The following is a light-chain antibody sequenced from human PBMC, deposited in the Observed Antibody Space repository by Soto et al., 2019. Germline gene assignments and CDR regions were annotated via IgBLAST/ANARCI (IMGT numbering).Light chain of an antibody. CDR1: SSDVGAYNY. J-gene: IGLJ3*02. Sequence: QSALTQPASVSGSPGQSITISCTGTSSDVGAYNYVSWYQQHPGKAPKLMIYEVSNRPSGLSNRFSGSKSGNTASLTMSGLQAEDEADYYCCSYRLNNTWVFGGGTKLTVL. CDR2: EVS. CDR3: CSYRLNNTWV. V-gene: IGLV2-14*01.